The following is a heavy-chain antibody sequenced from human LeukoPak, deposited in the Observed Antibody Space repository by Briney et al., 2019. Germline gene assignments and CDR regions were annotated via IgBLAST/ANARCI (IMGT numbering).Heavy chain of an antibody. J-gene: IGHJ4*02. CDR1: GFTFSSYG. V-gene: IGHV3-30*03. CDR2: ISYDGSSK. CDR3: ATVRLDY. D-gene: IGHD1-1*01. Sequence: PGRSLRLSCAASGFTFSSYGIHWVRQAPGKGLVWVAVISYDGSSKYYADSVKGRFTISRDNSKSTLYLQMNSLRAEDTAVYYCATVRLDYWGQGTLVTVSS.